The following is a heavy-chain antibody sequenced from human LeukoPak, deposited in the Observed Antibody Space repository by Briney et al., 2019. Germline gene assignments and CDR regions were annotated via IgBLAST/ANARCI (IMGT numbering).Heavy chain of an antibody. J-gene: IGHJ4*02. D-gene: IGHD6-19*01. V-gene: IGHV3-9*01. CDR3: AKDTSSGLDY. CDR1: GFNFDDYA. CDR2: ISWNSGSI. Sequence: PGGSLRLSCAASGFNFDDYAMHWVRQAPGKGLEWVSGISWNSGSIGYADSVKGRFTISRDNAKNSLYLQMNSLRAEDTALYYCAKDTSSGLDYWGQGTLVTVSS.